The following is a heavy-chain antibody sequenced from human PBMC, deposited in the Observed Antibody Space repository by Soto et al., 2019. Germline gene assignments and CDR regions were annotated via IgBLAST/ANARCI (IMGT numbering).Heavy chain of an antibody. Sequence: PSETLSLTCAVSGGSISSSYWWSWVRQPPGKGLEWIGEIYHSGNTKYNPSLKSRVTISVDKSKNQFSLKLSSVTAADTAVYYCARRRITMIVVVFDAFDIWGQGTMVTVSS. D-gene: IGHD3-22*01. CDR3: ARRRITMIVVVFDAFDI. CDR1: GGSISSSYW. CDR2: IYHSGNT. J-gene: IGHJ3*02. V-gene: IGHV4-4*02.